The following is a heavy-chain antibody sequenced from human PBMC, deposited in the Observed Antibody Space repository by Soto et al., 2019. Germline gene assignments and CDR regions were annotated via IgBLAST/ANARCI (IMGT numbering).Heavy chain of an antibody. CDR2: MDKVGKTR. CDR3: ARDLTGYAMDV. J-gene: IGHJ6*02. Sequence: GSLRVSCAASGFTFINHTMNWVRQAPGKGLEWVSYMDKVGKTRYYADSVKGRFTISRDNAKNSLNLQMNSLGAEDTAVYYCARDLTGYAMDVWGQGTTVTVSS. CDR1: GFTFINHT. V-gene: IGHV3-48*03. D-gene: IGHD2-2*01.